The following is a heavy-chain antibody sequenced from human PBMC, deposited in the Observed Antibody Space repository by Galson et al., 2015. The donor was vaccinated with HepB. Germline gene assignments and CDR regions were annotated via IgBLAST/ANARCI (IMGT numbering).Heavy chain of an antibody. J-gene: IGHJ4*02. V-gene: IGHV3-7*03. Sequence: SLRLSCAASGFTFSSYWMSWVRQAPGKGLEWVANIKQDGSEKYYVDSVKGRFTISRDNAKNSLYLQMNSLRAEDTAVYYCARDRVLLWFGESAPNTLDYWGQGTLVTVSS. CDR3: ARDRVLLWFGESAPNTLDY. D-gene: IGHD3-10*01. CDR1: GFTFSSYW. CDR2: IKQDGSEK.